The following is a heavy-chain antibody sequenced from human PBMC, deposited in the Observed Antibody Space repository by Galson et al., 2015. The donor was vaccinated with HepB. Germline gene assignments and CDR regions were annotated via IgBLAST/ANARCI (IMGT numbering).Heavy chain of an antibody. CDR1: GYTFTSYY. V-gene: IGHV1-46*03. J-gene: IGHJ4*02. Sequence: SVKVSCKASGYTFTSYYMHWVRQAPGQGLEWMGIINPSGGSTSYAQKFQGRVTMTRDTSTSTVYMELSSLRSEDTAVYYCSSENTSGWEGYWGQGTLVSVSS. D-gene: IGHD6-19*01. CDR2: INPSGGST. CDR3: SSENTSGWEGY.